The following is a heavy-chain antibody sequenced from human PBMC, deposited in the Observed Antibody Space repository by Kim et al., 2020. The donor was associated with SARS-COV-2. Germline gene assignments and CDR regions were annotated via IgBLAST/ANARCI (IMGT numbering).Heavy chain of an antibody. D-gene: IGHD4-17*01. J-gene: IGHJ3*02. CDR1: GFTFSDYY. Sequence: GGSLRLSCAASGFTFSDYYMSWIRQAPGKGLEWVSYISSSGSTIYYADSVKGRFTISRDNAKNSLYLQMNSLRAEDTAMYYCARSPTEDPYGDYEREDAFDIWGQGTMVTVSS. V-gene: IGHV3-11*01. CDR2: ISSSGSTI. CDR3: ARSPTEDPYGDYEREDAFDI.